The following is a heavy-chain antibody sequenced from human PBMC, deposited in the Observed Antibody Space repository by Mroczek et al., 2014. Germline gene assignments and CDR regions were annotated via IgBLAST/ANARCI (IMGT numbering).Heavy chain of an antibody. D-gene: IGHD3-3*01. V-gene: IGHV4-31*03. J-gene: IGHJ4*02. CDR2: IYYSGST. CDR1: GGSISSGGYY. Sequence: QVQLQQWGPGLVKPSQTLSLTCTVSGGSISSGGYYWSWIRQHPGKGLEWIGYIYYSGSTYYNPSLKSRVTISVDTSKNQFSLKLSSVTAADTAVYYCARGQITIYPSLTSPYYFDYWGQGTLVTVSS. CDR3: ARGQITIYPSLTSPYYFDY.